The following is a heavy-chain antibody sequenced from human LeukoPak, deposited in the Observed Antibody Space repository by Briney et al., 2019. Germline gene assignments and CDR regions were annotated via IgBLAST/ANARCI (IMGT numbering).Heavy chain of an antibody. CDR3: AKWGDYDVLTGYYDPDY. D-gene: IGHD3-9*01. V-gene: IGHV3-23*01. J-gene: IGHJ4*02. CDR2: ITGSGGIT. Sequence: GGSLRLSCLASGFTFSNYAMSWVRQAPGKGLEWVSAITGSGGITYYADSVKGRFTISRDNSKNTLCLQMNSLRAEDTAVYYCAKWGDYDVLTGYYDPDYWGQGTLVTVSS. CDR1: GFTFSNYA.